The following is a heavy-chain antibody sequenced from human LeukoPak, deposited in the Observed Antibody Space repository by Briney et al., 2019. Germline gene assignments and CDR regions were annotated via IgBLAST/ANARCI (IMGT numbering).Heavy chain of an antibody. CDR2: IRYDGSNK. CDR3: AKDWTAYEWELLRTLLGGIDY. J-gene: IGHJ4*02. D-gene: IGHD1-26*01. V-gene: IGHV3-30*02. Sequence: GGSLRLSCAASGFTFSSYGMHWVRQAPGKGLEWVAFIRYDGSNKYYADSVKGRFTISRDNSKNTLYLQMNSLRAEDTAVYYCAKDWTAYEWELLRTLLGGIDYWGQGTLVTVSS. CDR1: GFTFSSYG.